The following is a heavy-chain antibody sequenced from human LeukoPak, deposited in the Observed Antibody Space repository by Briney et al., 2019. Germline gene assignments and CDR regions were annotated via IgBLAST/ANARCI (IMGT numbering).Heavy chain of an antibody. CDR2: ISYDGSNK. D-gene: IGHD1-26*01. Sequence: PGGSLRLSCAASGFTFSSYAMHWVRQAPGKGLEWVAVISYDGSNKYYADSVKGRFTISRDNSKNTLYLQMNSLRAEDTAVYYCAKDRTSGSYSKMGYYCGMDVWGQGTTVTVSS. CDR3: AKDRTSGSYSKMGYYCGMDV. CDR1: GFTFSSYA. V-gene: IGHV3-30*04. J-gene: IGHJ6*02.